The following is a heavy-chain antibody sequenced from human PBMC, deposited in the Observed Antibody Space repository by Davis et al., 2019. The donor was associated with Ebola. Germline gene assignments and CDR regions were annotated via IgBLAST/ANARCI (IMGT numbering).Heavy chain of an antibody. Sequence: GESLKISCAASGFTFSSYGMHWVRQVPGKGLEWLSSISNGGAVMDYADSVKGRFTISRDNYINTLYLQMISLRAEDTAVYYCARDRYYTIDVWGQGTTVTVSS. CDR1: GFTFSSYG. V-gene: IGHV3-21*01. CDR2: ISNGGAVM. CDR3: ARDRYYTIDV. J-gene: IGHJ6*02. D-gene: IGHD3-10*01.